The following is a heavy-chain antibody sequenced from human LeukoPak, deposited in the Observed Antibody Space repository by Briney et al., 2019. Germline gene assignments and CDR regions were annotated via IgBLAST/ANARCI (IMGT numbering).Heavy chain of an antibody. V-gene: IGHV1-69*13. D-gene: IGHD3-9*01. CDR2: IIPIFGTA. Sequence: ASVKVSCKASGGTFSSYAISWVRQAPGQGLEWMGGIIPIFGTANYAQKFQGRVTITADESTSTAYMELSSLRAEDTAVYYCARGYDILTGYPEYYFDYWGQGTLVTVSS. CDR3: ARGYDILTGYPEYYFDY. J-gene: IGHJ4*02. CDR1: GGTFSSYA.